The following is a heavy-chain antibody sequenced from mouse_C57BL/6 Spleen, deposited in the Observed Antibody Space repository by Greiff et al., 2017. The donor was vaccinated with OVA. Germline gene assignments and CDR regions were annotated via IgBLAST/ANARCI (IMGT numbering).Heavy chain of an antibody. Sequence: EVQLQQSGPELVKPGASVKIPCKASGYTFTDYNMDWVKQSHGKSLEWIGDINPNNGGTIYNQKFKGKATLTVDKSSSTAYLELRSLTSEDTAVYYCARSHHYYVSSSPYYYSMDYWGQGTSVTVSS. V-gene: IGHV1-18*01. J-gene: IGHJ4*01. D-gene: IGHD1-1*01. CDR3: ARSHHYYVSSSPYYYSMDY. CDR2: INPNNGGT. CDR1: GYTFTDYN.